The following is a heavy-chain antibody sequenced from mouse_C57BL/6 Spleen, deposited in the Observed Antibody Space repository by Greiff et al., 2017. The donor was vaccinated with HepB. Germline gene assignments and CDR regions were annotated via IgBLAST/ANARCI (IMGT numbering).Heavy chain of an antibody. CDR1: GYTFTDYY. V-gene: IGHV1-76*01. CDR3: AKDSSGYRFAY. D-gene: IGHD3-2*02. CDR2: IYPGSGNT. J-gene: IGHJ3*01. Sequence: VQLQQSGAELVRPGASVKLSCKASGYTFTDYYINWVKQRPGQGLEWIARIYPGSGNTYYNEKFKGKATLTAEKSSSTAYMQLSSLTSEDSAVYFCAKDSSGYRFAYWGQGTLVTVSA.